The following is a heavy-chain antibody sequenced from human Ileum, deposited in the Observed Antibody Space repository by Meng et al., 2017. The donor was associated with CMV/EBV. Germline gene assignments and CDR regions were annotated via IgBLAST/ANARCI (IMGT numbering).Heavy chain of an antibody. CDR3: AKSLFDTYWYFDL. V-gene: IGHV3-23*01. CDR1: AFSFNAFF. Sequence: ASAFSFNAFFMRGFLQAPGKGLDWFAAIGGSGAKPWYADSVKGRFTISRDNSDNTLYLQIHNLRAEDTARYYCAKSLFDTYWYFDLWGRGTLVTVSS. J-gene: IGHJ2*01. D-gene: IGHD3-9*01. CDR2: IGGSGAKP.